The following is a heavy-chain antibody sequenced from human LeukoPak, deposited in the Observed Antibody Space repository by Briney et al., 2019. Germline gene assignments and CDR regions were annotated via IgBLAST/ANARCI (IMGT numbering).Heavy chain of an antibody. D-gene: IGHD5-18*01. V-gene: IGHV3-23*01. CDR1: GFTFSSYA. CDR3: AKGGGGYSYGLNWFDP. CDR2: ISGSGGSI. J-gene: IGHJ5*02. Sequence: GGSLRLSCAASGFTFSSYAMSWVRQAPGKGLEWVSAISGSGGSIYYADSVKGRFTISRDSSKNTLYLQMNSLRAEDTAVYYCAKGGGGYSYGLNWFDPWGQGALVTVSS.